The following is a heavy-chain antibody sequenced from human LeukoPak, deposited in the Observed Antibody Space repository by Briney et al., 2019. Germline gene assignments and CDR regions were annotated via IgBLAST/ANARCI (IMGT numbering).Heavy chain of an antibody. CDR1: GDSISTYY. Sequence: SDTLSLTCTVSGDSISTYYWSWIRQPPGKGLEWIGYICNSGGTKHNPSLESRVTISVDTSKNQFSLNLSSVTAADTAVYYCAKTGRPNNSGWYRWFDPWGQGTLVTVSS. D-gene: IGHD6-19*01. V-gene: IGHV4-4*09. CDR3: AKTGRPNNSGWYRWFDP. CDR2: ICNSGGT. J-gene: IGHJ5*02.